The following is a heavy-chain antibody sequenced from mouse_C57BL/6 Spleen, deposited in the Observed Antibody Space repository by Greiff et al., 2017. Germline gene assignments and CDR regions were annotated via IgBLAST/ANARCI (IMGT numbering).Heavy chain of an antibody. Sequence: VQRVESGAELARPGASVKLSCKASGYTFTSYGISWVKQRTGQGLEWIGEIYPRSGNTYYNEKFKGKATLTADKSSSTAYMEPRSLTSEDSAVYFCARGGLYDGYYDAMDYWGQGTSVTVSS. D-gene: IGHD2-3*01. J-gene: IGHJ4*01. CDR1: GYTFTSYG. CDR2: IYPRSGNT. V-gene: IGHV1-81*01. CDR3: ARGGLYDGYYDAMDY.